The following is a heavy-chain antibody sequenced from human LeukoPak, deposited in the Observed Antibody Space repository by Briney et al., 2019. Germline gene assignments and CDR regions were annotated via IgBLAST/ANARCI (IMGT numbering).Heavy chain of an antibody. CDR1: GFTVSSNY. D-gene: IGHD3-3*01. CDR3: AREENGYYPYYDY. Sequence: GSLRLSCAASGFTVSSNYMSWVRQAPGKGLEWVSVTYSGGSTYYADSVKGRFTISRDNSKNTLYLQMNSLRAEDTAVYYCAREENGYYPYYDYWGQGTLVTVSS. V-gene: IGHV3-66*01. J-gene: IGHJ4*02. CDR2: TYSGGST.